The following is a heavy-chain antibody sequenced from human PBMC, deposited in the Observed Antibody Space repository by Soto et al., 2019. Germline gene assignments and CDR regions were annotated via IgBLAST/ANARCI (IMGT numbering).Heavy chain of an antibody. Sequence: EVQLVESGGGLVQPGGSLRLSCAASGFTVSSNYMSWVRQAPGKGLEWVSVIYSGGSTYYADSVKGRFTISRDNSKNTLYLQMNSLRAEDTAVDYCARDGQQQLIPDYWGQGTLVTVSS. CDR3: ARDGQQQLIPDY. J-gene: IGHJ4*02. CDR1: GFTVSSNY. D-gene: IGHD6-13*01. V-gene: IGHV3-66*01. CDR2: IYSGGST.